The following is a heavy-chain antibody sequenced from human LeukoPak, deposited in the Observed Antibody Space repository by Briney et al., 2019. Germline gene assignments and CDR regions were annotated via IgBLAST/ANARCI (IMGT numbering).Heavy chain of an antibody. CDR3: AKDLGMATITDWFDP. Sequence: PGRSLRLSCAASGFTFSSYGMHWVRQAPGKGLEWVAVISYDGSNKYYADSVKGRFTISRDNSKNTLYLQMNSLRAEDTAVYYCAKDLGMATITDWFDPWGQGTLVTVSP. CDR2: ISYDGSNK. J-gene: IGHJ5*02. V-gene: IGHV3-30*18. CDR1: GFTFSSYG. D-gene: IGHD5-24*01.